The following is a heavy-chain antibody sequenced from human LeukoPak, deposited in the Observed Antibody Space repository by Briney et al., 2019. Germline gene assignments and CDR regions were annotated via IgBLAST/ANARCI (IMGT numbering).Heavy chain of an antibody. Sequence: SETLSLTCTVSGGSISSSSYYWGWIRQPPGKGLEWIGSIYYSGSTYYNPSLKSRVTISVDTSKNQFSLKLSSVTAADTAVYYCARENRDDFWSGNNWFDPWGQGTLVTVSS. V-gene: IGHV4-39*07. D-gene: IGHD3-3*01. CDR2: IYYSGST. CDR3: ARENRDDFWSGNNWFDP. J-gene: IGHJ5*02. CDR1: GGSISSSSYY.